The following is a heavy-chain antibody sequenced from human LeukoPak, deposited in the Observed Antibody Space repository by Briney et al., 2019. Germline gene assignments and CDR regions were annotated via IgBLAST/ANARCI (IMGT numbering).Heavy chain of an antibody. D-gene: IGHD3-10*01. CDR1: GFTFSSYE. V-gene: IGHV3-48*03. CDR3: ARDNKTYYGSGSCVYYGMDV. CDR2: ISSSGSTI. Sequence: GGSLRLSCAASGFTFSSYEMNWVRQAPGKGLEWVSYISSSGSTIYYADSVKGRFTISRDNAKNSLYLQMNSLRAEDTAVYYCARDNKTYYGSGSCVYYGMDVWGQGTTVTVSS. J-gene: IGHJ6*02.